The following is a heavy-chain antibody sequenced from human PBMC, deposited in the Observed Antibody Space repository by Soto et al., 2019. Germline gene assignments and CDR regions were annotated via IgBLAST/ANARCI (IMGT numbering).Heavy chain of an antibody. CDR2: IWYDGNKK. Sequence: PGGSLRLSCAASGFTFSSNGMHWVRQAPGKGLEWVAVIWYDGNKKYYGDSVRGRFTISRDNSKNTLYLEMNSLRAEDAALYYCAKALVGEVGATDYWGQGTLVTVSS. J-gene: IGHJ4*02. D-gene: IGHD1-26*01. CDR3: AKALVGEVGATDY. V-gene: IGHV3-33*03. CDR1: GFTFSSNG.